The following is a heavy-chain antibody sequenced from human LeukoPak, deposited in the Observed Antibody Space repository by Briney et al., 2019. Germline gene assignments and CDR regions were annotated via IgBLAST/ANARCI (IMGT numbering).Heavy chain of an antibody. CDR1: GFTFSSYG. CDR3: AKDPLTYYYDSSGYYREEDFDY. Sequence: QPGRSLRLSCAASGFTFSSYGMHWVRQAPGKGLEWVAVISYDGSNKYYADSVKGRFTISRDNSKNTLYLQMNSLRAEDTAVYYCAKDPLTYYYDSSGYYREEDFDYWGQGTLVTVSS. D-gene: IGHD3-22*01. CDR2: ISYDGSNK. J-gene: IGHJ4*02. V-gene: IGHV3-30*18.